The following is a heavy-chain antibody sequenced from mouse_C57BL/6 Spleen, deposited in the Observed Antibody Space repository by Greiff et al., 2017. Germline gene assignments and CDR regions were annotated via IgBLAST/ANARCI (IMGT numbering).Heavy chain of an antibody. V-gene: IGHV1-9*01. CDR2: ILPGSGST. Sequence: QVQLQQSGAELMKPGASVKLSCKATGYTFTGYWIEWVKQRPGHGLEWIGEILPGSGSTNYNEKFKGKATFTADPSSNTAYMQLSSLTTEDSAIYDCARRAYGSSFYAMDYWGQGTSGTVSS. D-gene: IGHD1-1*01. CDR3: ARRAYGSSFYAMDY. CDR1: GYTFTGYW. J-gene: IGHJ4*01.